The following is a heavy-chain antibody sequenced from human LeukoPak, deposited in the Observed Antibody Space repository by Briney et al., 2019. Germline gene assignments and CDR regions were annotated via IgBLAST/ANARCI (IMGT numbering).Heavy chain of an antibody. J-gene: IGHJ4*02. Sequence: GGSLRLSCAASGFTFSSYAMHWVRQAPGKGLEWVAVISYDGSNKYYADSVKGRFTISRDNSKNTLYLQMNSLRAEDTAVYYCARGDGEWYFDYWGQGTLVTVSS. V-gene: IGHV3-30*04. D-gene: IGHD3-10*01. CDR3: ARGDGEWYFDY. CDR2: ISYDGSNK. CDR1: GFTFSSYA.